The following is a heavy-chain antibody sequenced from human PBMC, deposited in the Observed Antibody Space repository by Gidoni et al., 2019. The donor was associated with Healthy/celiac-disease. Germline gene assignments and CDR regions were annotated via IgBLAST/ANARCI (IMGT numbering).Heavy chain of an antibody. CDR1: GFTFSSYA. D-gene: IGHD6-6*01. CDR2: ISGSGGST. Sequence: EVQLLESGGGLVQPGGSLRLSCAASGFTFSSYAMSWVRQAPGKGLEWVSAISGSGGSTYYADSVKGRFTISRDNSKNTLYLQMNSLRAEDTAVYYCAKDKAARRYYYYYYGMDVWGQGTTVTVSS. V-gene: IGHV3-23*01. CDR3: AKDKAARRYYYYYYGMDV. J-gene: IGHJ6*02.